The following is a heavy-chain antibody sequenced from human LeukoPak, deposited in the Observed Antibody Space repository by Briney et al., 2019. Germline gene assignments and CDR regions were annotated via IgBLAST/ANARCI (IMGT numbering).Heavy chain of an antibody. CDR3: ARQRYNWNDLSYYYYMDV. CDR2: LYSDGNT. J-gene: IGHJ6*03. D-gene: IGHD1-20*01. Sequence: GGSLRLSCAASGFTVITNDMTWVRQAPGKGLEWVSVLYSDGNTKYADSVQGRFTISRDNSKNTLYLQMNSLRAEDTAVYYCARQRYNWNDLSYYYYMDVWGKGTTVTVSS. V-gene: IGHV3-53*01. CDR1: GFTVITND.